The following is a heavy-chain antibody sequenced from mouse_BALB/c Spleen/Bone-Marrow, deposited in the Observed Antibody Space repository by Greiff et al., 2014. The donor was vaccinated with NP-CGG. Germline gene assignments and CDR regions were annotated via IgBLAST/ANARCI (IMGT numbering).Heavy chain of an antibody. CDR3: AILGYYEYFDY. D-gene: IGHD2-3*01. CDR1: GFDFSRYW. J-gene: IGHJ2*01. Sequence: EVQLQQSGGGLVQPGGSLKLSCAASGFDFSRYWMSWVRQAPGKGLEWIGDINPDSSTINYTPSLKDKFIISRDNAKNTQYLQMSKVRSEDTALYYCAILGYYEYFDYWGQGTTLTVSS. V-gene: IGHV4-1*02. CDR2: INPDSSTI.